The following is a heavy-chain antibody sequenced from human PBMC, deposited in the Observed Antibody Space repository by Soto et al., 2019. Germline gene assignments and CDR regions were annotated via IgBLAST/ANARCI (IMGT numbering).Heavy chain of an antibody. J-gene: IGHJ4*02. CDR3: AREGYSTNGVCYNDY. D-gene: IGHD2-8*01. V-gene: IGHV3-53*01. CDR1: GFTVSSNY. Sequence: PGGSLRLSCAASGFTVSSNYMSWVRQAPGKGLEWVSVIYSGGSTYYADSVKARFTISRDNSKNTLYLQMNSLRAEDTSVYYCAREGYSTNGVCYNDYWGQGXLVTVSS. CDR2: IYSGGST.